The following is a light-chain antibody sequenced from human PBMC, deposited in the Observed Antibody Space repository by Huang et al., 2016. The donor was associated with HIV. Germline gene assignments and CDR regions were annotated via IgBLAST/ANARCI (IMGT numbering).Light chain of an antibody. J-gene: IGKJ4*01. CDR3: QQYNNWPPLT. CDR1: QSVDSD. Sequence: EVVMTQSPATLSVSPGESVTLSCRASQSVDSDLAWYQQKPGQAPRLLIYGASIRATGIPVRFSGSGSETDFTLSISSLQSEDFAVYYCQQYNNWPPLTFGGGTKLEIK. CDR2: GAS. V-gene: IGKV3-15*01.